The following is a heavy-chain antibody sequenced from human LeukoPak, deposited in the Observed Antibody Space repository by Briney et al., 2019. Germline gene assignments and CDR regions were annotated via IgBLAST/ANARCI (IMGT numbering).Heavy chain of an antibody. J-gene: IGHJ4*02. D-gene: IGHD6-19*01. CDR2: ISGSGGST. CDR3: AKGKDDSSGWYFFY. Sequence: GGSLRLSCAGSRFTFDDFGRSWVRQAPGKGLEWVSAISGSGGSTYYADSVKGRFTISRDNSKNTLYLQMSSLRADDTAVYYCAKGKDDSSGWYFFYWGQGTLVTVSS. V-gene: IGHV3-23*01. CDR1: RFTFDDFG.